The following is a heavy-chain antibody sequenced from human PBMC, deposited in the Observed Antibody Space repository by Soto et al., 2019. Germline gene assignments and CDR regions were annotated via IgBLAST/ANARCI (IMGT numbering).Heavy chain of an antibody. D-gene: IGHD1-26*01. V-gene: IGHV4-30-4*01. CDR3: VRGVRWELLFLDWFDP. Sequence: SETLALTCTVAGGSISSGDYYWSWIRQPPGKGLEWIGYIYYSGSTYYNPSLKSRVTISVDTSKNQFSLKLSSVTAADTAVYYCVRGVRWELLFLDWFDPWGQGTLVTVSS. CDR2: IYYSGST. CDR1: GGSISSGDYY. J-gene: IGHJ5*02.